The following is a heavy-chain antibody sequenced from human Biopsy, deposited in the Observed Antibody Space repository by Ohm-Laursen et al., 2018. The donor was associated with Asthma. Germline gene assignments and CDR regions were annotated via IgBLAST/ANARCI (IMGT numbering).Heavy chain of an antibody. CDR2: VSHTGST. CDR1: GGSIRSHD. Sequence: SDTLSLTCTVSGGSIRSHDWTWIRLPPGKGLEYIGDVSHTGSTNYNPSLKSRVTMSLDTSKNQFSLRLTSVTPADTAVYYCAGLADCSGGACYSYGWFDPWGQGTRVTVSS. D-gene: IGHD2-15*01. CDR3: AGLADCSGGACYSYGWFDP. J-gene: IGHJ5*02. V-gene: IGHV4-59*07.